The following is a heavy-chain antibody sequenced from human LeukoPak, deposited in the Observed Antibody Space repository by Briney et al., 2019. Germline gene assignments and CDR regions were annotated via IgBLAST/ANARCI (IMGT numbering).Heavy chain of an antibody. Sequence: SETLSLTCTVSGGSISSSSYYWGWLRQPPGKGLEWVGSIYYSGSTYYNPSLKSRVTMSVDTSKNQFSLKLSSVTAADAAVYYCARDCSGGTCYLGVVDYWGQGILVTVSS. J-gene: IGHJ4*02. V-gene: IGHV4-39*07. CDR2: IYYSGST. CDR3: ARDCSGGTCYLGVVDY. CDR1: GGSISSSSYY. D-gene: IGHD2-15*01.